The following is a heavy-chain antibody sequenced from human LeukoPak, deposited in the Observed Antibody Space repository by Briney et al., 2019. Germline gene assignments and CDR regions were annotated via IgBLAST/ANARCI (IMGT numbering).Heavy chain of an antibody. CDR3: ARDGEDIVVVPAATDNWFDP. CDR1: GYTFTSYG. D-gene: IGHD2-2*01. J-gene: IGHJ5*02. Sequence: ASVKVSCKASGYTFTSYGISWVRQAPGHGLEWMGWFSAYNGNTNYAQKLQGRVTMTTDTSTSTAYMELRSLRSDDTAVYYCARDGEDIVVVPAATDNWFDPWGQGTLVTVSS. CDR2: FSAYNGNT. V-gene: IGHV1-18*01.